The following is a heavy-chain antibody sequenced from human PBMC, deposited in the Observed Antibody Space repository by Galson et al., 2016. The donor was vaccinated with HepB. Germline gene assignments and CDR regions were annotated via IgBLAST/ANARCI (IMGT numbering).Heavy chain of an antibody. J-gene: IGHJ6*03. CDR3: ARVSPVDYYYYMDV. CDR1: TFTFSDYS. CDR2: ISGRSSDI. Sequence: SLRLSCAASTFTFSDYSMDWVRQAPRKGLEWVSFISGRSSDIYYADSVEGRFTVSRDNAKNSLYLQMNSLRAEDTAVYYCARVSPVDYYYYMDVWGRGTTVTVS. V-gene: IGHV3-21*01.